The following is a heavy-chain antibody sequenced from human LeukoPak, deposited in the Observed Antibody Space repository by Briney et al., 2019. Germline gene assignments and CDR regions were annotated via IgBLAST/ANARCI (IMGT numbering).Heavy chain of an antibody. CDR3: ARDRAAFDI. CDR2: INPSGGST. Sequence: ASVKASCKASGYTFTSYYTHWVRQAPGQGLEWMGIINPSGGSTSYAQKFQGRVTMTRDMSTSTVYMELSSLRSEDTAVYYCARDRAAFDIWGQGTMVTVSS. J-gene: IGHJ3*02. V-gene: IGHV1-46*01. CDR1: GYTFTSYY.